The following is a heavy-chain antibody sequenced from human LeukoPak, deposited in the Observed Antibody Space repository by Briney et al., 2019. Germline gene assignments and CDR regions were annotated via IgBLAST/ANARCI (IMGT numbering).Heavy chain of an antibody. CDR2: IYYSGST. V-gene: IGHV4-39*01. CDR3: ARQEVPAYSGSYYLSG. Sequence: SETLSLTCTVSGGSISSSTFYWGWIRQPPGRGLDWIGSIYYSGSTYYNPSLKSRVTISVDTSKNQFSLKLSSVTAADTAVYYCARQEVPAYSGSYYLSGWGQGTLVTVSS. J-gene: IGHJ4*02. D-gene: IGHD1-26*01. CDR1: GGSISSSTFY.